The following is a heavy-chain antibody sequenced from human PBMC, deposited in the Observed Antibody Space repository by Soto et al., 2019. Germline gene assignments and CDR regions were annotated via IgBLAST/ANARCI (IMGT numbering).Heavy chain of an antibody. J-gene: IGHJ4*02. Sequence: WWSLRLSCAASVITLSSYAMSWFRQAPGKGPEWVSGISASGGSTSYADSVKGRFTISRDNSKNTLYLQMNSLRADDTAVYHCAKGQNSGTYRFYFDYWGQGALVTVSS. V-gene: IGHV3-23*01. CDR1: VITLSSYA. D-gene: IGHD1-26*01. CDR2: ISASGGST. CDR3: AKGQNSGTYRFYFDY.